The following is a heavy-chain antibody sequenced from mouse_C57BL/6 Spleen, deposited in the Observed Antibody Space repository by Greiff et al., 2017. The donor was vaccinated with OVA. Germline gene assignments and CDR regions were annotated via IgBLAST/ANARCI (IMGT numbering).Heavy chain of an antibody. CDR1: GYAFSSYW. V-gene: IGHV1-80*01. Sequence: QVHVKQSGAELVKPGASVKISCKASGYAFSSYWMNWVKQRPGKGLEWIGQIYPGDGDTNYNGKFKGKATLTADKSSSTAYMQLSSLTSEDSAVYFCARLYGSSYGAMDYWGQGTSVTVSS. CDR3: ARLYGSSYGAMDY. CDR2: IYPGDGDT. J-gene: IGHJ4*01. D-gene: IGHD1-1*01.